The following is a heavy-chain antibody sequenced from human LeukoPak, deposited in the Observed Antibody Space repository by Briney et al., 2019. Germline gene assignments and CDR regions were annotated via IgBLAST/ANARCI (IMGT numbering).Heavy chain of an antibody. CDR2: INPNSGGT. CDR3: ARRHPTSRGYSYGPSGY. V-gene: IGHV1-2*06. J-gene: IGHJ4*02. D-gene: IGHD5-18*01. CDR1: GYTFTGYY. Sequence: ASVKVSCKASGYTFTGYYMHWVRQAPGQGLEWMGRINPNSGGTNYAQKFQGRVTMTRDTSISTAYMELSRLRSDDTAVYYCARRHPTSRGYSYGPSGYRGQGTLVTVSS.